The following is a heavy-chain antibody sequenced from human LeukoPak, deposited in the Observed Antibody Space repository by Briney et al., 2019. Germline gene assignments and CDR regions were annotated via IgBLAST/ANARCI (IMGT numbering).Heavy chain of an antibody. CDR1: GFTFSSYW. V-gene: IGHV3-7*03. J-gene: IGHJ4*02. D-gene: IGHD5-12*01. CDR2: IKQDGSEK. Sequence: GGSLRLSCAASGFTFSSYWMSWVRQAPGKGLEWVANIKQDGSEKYYVDSVKGRFTISRDNAKNSLYLQMNSLRAEDTAVYYCARVDTPRLPWLRAYYFDYWGQGTLVTVPS. CDR3: ARVDTPRLPWLRAYYFDY.